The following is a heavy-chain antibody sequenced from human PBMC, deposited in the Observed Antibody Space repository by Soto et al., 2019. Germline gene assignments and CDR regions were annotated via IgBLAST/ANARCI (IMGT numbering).Heavy chain of an antibody. Sequence: SETLSLTCTVSSGSMSSNSYYWGWIRQPPGKGLEWIGSVSYSGNTYYNPTLKSRVTISIDTSKNQFSLKLSSVTAADTAVFYWARQGTSAYSSLDYWGQGTLVTVSS. CDR2: VSYSGNT. V-gene: IGHV4-39*01. CDR1: SGSMSSNSYY. CDR3: ARQGTSAYSSLDY. J-gene: IGHJ4*02. D-gene: IGHD3-22*01.